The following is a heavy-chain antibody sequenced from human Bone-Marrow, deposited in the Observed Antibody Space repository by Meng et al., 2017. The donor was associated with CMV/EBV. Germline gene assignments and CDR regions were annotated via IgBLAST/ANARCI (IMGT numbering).Heavy chain of an antibody. CDR3: ARHISYYDFWSGYLRGSGMDV. J-gene: IGHJ6*02. CDR1: GYTFTSYG. V-gene: IGHV1-18*01. CDR2: ISAYNGNT. Sequence: SVKVSCQATGYTFTSYGISWVRQAPGQGLEWMGWISAYNGNTNYAQKLQGRVTMTTDTSTSTAYKELRSLRSDDTAVYYWARHISYYDFWSGYLRGSGMDVWGQGTTVTVSS. D-gene: IGHD3-3*01.